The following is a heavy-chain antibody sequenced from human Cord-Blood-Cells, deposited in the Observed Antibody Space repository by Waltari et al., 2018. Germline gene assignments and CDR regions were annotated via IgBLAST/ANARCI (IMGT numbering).Heavy chain of an antibody. CDR1: GGSIRRSRYY. D-gene: IGHD3-16*01. J-gene: IGHJ3*02. V-gene: IGHV4-39*01. CDR3: ARHELGIRAFDI. CDR2: IYYSGST. Sequence: QLQLQESGPGLVKPSEPLSLTCTVSGGSIRRSRYYWGWIRQPPGKGLEWIGSIYYSGSTYYNPSLKSRVTISVDTSKNQFSLKLSSVTAADTAVYYCARHELGIRAFDIWGQGTMVTVSS.